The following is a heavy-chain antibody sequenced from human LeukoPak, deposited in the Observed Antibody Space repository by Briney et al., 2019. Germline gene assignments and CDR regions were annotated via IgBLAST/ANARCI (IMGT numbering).Heavy chain of an antibody. D-gene: IGHD6-19*01. Sequence: GGSLRLSCAASGFTFSSYWMRWVRQAPGKGLVWVSRINSDGSSTSYAASVKGRFTISRDNAKNTLYLQMNSLRAEDTAVYYCVRAPRYSSGWYFDYWGQGTLVTVSS. CDR3: VRAPRYSSGWYFDY. CDR1: GFTFSSYW. V-gene: IGHV3-74*01. J-gene: IGHJ4*02. CDR2: INSDGSST.